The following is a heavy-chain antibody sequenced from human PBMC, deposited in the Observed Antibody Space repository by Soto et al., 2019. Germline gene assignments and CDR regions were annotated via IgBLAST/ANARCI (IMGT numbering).Heavy chain of an antibody. J-gene: IGHJ6*02. Sequence: GGSLRLSCAASGFTFSSYAMHWVRQAPGKGLEWVAVISYDGSNKYYADSVKGRFTISRDNSKNTLYLQMNSLRAEDTAVYYCARARLGEVPAAPTYYYYGMDVWGQGTTVTVSS. D-gene: IGHD2-2*01. CDR2: ISYDGSNK. CDR3: ARARLGEVPAAPTYYYYGMDV. CDR1: GFTFSSYA. V-gene: IGHV3-30-3*01.